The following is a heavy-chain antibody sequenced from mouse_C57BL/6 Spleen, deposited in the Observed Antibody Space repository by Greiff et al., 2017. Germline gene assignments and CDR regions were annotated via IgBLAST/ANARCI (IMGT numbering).Heavy chain of an antibody. V-gene: IGHV1-82*01. CDR1: GYAFSSSW. J-gene: IGHJ4*01. CDR3: ARFGNLYAMDY. CDR2: IYPGDGDT. D-gene: IGHD2-1*01. Sequence: QVQLQQSGPELVKPGASVKISCKASGYAFSSSWMNWVKQRPGKGLEWIGRIYPGDGDTNYNGKFKGKATLTAHKSSSTAYMQLSSLTSEDSAVYFCARFGNLYAMDYWGQGTSVTVSS.